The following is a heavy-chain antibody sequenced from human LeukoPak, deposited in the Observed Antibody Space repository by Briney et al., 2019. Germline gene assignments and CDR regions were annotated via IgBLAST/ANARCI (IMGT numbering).Heavy chain of an antibody. D-gene: IGHD3-22*01. Sequence: PSETLSLTCTVPGGSISSSSYYWGWIRQPPGKGLEWIGSIYYSGSTYYNPSLKSRVTISVDTSKNQFSLKLSSVTAAGTAVYYCASGKKYYYDSSGNYFYHYFDYWGQGTLVTVSS. CDR1: GGSISSSSYY. CDR3: ASGKKYYYDSSGNYFYHYFDY. CDR2: IYYSGST. J-gene: IGHJ4*02. V-gene: IGHV4-39*01.